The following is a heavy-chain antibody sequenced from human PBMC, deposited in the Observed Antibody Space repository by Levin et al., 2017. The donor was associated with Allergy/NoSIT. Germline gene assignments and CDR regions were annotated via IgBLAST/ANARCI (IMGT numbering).Heavy chain of an antibody. Sequence: ASVKVSCKASGFTFSNSAVQWVRQARGQRLEWMGWIVVGSGNTYYAQKFQERVTITSDMSTSTTYIDLSSLRSEDTAVYYCAATPLKTYYETFDAFGIWGQGTMVTVSS. CDR2: IVVGSGNT. J-gene: IGHJ3*02. CDR3: AATPLKTYYETFDAFGI. CDR1: GFTFSNSA. D-gene: IGHD3-3*01. V-gene: IGHV1-58*01.